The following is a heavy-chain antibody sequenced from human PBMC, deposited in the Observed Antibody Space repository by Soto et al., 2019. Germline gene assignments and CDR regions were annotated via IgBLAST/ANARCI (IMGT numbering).Heavy chain of an antibody. V-gene: IGHV3-9*01. D-gene: IGHD1-26*01. CDR2: ISWNSGSI. J-gene: IGHJ6*02. CDR1: GFTVSNNY. CDR3: AKDSGSYSYYYYGMDV. Sequence: PGGSLRLSCAASGFTVSNNYMSWVRQAPGKGLEWVSGISWNSGSIGYADSVKGRFTISRDNAKNSLYLQMNSLRAEDTALYYCAKDSGSYSYYYYGMDVWGQGTTVTVSS.